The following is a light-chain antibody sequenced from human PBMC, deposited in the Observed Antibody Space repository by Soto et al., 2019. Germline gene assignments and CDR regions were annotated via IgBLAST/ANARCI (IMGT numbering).Light chain of an antibody. CDR2: AAS. V-gene: IGKV1-33*01. J-gene: IGKJ2*01. Sequence: DIQMTQSPSSLSASVGDRVTITCQASQDISNYLNWYQQKPGRAPKLLIYAASNLETGVPSRFSGGGSGTDFTFTISSLQSEDIATYYCQQYDNLPRTFGQGTKLEIK. CDR3: QQYDNLPRT. CDR1: QDISNY.